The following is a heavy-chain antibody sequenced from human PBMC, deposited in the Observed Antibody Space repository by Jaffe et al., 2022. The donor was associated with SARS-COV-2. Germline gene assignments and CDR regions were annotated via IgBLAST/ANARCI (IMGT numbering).Heavy chain of an antibody. V-gene: IGHV3-21*01. J-gene: IGHJ4*02. D-gene: IGHD3-9*01. CDR1: GFTFSLHS. CDR2: ISSGSTYI. Sequence: EVRLVESGGGLVKPGGSLRLSCAASGFTFSLHSMTWVRQAPGKGLEWVSIISSGSTYINYADSVKGRFTISRDDARNSLYLQMNSLRAEDTALYYCARDSYNLLTGPFDYWGQGALVTVSS. CDR3: ARDSYNLLTGPFDY.